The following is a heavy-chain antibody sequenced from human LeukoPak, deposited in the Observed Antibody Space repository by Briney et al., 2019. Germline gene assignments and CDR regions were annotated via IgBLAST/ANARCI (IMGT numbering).Heavy chain of an antibody. V-gene: IGHV3-21*04. CDR1: GFTFSSCS. CDR2: ISSSSSYI. CDR3: AKGPDYDILTPIDY. J-gene: IGHJ4*02. Sequence: GGSLRLSCAASGFTFSSCSMNWVRQAPGKGLEWVSSISSSSSYIKYADSVKGRFTISRDNAKNSLYLQMNSLRAEDMALYYCAKGPDYDILTPIDYWGQGTLVTVSS. D-gene: IGHD3-9*01.